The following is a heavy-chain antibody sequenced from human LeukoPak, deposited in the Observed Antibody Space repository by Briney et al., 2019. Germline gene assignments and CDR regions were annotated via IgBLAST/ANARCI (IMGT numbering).Heavy chain of an antibody. Sequence: TGGSLRLSCAASGFTFSSYAMHWVRQAPGKGLEWVAVISNDGSNKYYADSVKGRFTISRDNSKNTLYLQMNSLRAEDTAVYYCARDAEYYYDSSGYYYWGQGTLVTVSS. CDR2: ISNDGSNK. CDR1: GFTFSSYA. J-gene: IGHJ4*02. D-gene: IGHD3-22*01. V-gene: IGHV3-30*04. CDR3: ARDAEYYYDSSGYYY.